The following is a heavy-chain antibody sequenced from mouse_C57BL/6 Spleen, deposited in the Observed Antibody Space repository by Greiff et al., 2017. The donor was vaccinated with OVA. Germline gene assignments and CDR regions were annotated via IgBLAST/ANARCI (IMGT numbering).Heavy chain of an antibody. V-gene: IGHV1-62-2*01. CDR3: ARHEDQHYNYGSSPFAY. CDR1: GYTFTEYT. D-gene: IGHD1-1*01. CDR2: FYPGSGSI. Sequence: QVQLQQSGAELVKPGASVKLSCKASGYTFTEYTIHWVKQRSGQGLEWIGWFYPGSGSIKYNEKFKDQATLTADKSSSTVYMGLSRLTSEDSSVYFCARHEDQHYNYGSSPFAYWGQGTLVTVSA. J-gene: IGHJ3*01.